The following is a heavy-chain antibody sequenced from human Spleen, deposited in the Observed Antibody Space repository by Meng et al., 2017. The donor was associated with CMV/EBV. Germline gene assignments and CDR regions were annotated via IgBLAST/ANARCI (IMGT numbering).Heavy chain of an antibody. CDR1: GCSVSSSRYY. Sequence: SETLSLTCTVSGCSVSSSRYYWNWIRQPPGRGPDWIAYLSYSGGGSINYNPPLKTRVTISGDTSKNHVSLKLSSLTAAATAVYYCAGSQDCGTDNGGNAFDVWGQGTKVTVSS. CDR3: AGSQDCGTDNGGNAFDV. V-gene: IGHV4-61*03. D-gene: IGHD1-1*01. CDR2: LSYSGGGSI. J-gene: IGHJ3*01.